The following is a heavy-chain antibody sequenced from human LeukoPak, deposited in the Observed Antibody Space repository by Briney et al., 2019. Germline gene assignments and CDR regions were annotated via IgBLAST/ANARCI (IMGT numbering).Heavy chain of an antibody. V-gene: IGHV3-23*01. J-gene: IGHJ4*02. CDR2: VSRSGGTT. Sequence: PGGSLRLSCATSGLIFSRFDMSWIRQAPGKGLEWVSAVSRSGGTTIYADSVKGRFTISRDNSKNTLYLQMDSLRVGDTAVYYCAKGGRLTSGIYYSFDSWGQGTLSPSRQ. D-gene: IGHD1-26*01. CDR1: GLIFSRFD. CDR3: AKGGRLTSGIYYSFDS.